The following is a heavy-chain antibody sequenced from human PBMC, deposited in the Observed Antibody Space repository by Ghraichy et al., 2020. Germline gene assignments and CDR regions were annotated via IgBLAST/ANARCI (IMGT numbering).Heavy chain of an antibody. CDR2: ISSSGATI. CDR3: ARGLRQWLFGY. D-gene: IGHD6-19*01. V-gene: IGHV3-48*03. CDR1: GFTFSTYE. Sequence: GGSLRLSCAASGFTFSTYEMNWVRQAPGKGLEWVSHISSSGATIYYAGSVKGRFTISRDNAKNSLYLQMNRLRAEDTAVYYCARGLRQWLFGYWGQGTLVTVSS. J-gene: IGHJ4*02.